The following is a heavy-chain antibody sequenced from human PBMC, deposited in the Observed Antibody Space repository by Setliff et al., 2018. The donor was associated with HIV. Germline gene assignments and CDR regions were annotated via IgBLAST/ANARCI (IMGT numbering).Heavy chain of an antibody. V-gene: IGHV3-7*03. J-gene: IGHJ6*03. Sequence: GGSLRLSCAASGLIFSSYWMSWVRQAPGKGLEWVANIKQDGSEKYYVDSVKGRFTISRDNAKNSLFLQMNSLRAEDTAVYYCAREVYRYDDGSESMDVWGKGTTVTVSS. CDR3: AREVYRYDDGSESMDV. CDR1: GLIFSSYW. CDR2: IKQDGSEK. D-gene: IGHD5-18*01.